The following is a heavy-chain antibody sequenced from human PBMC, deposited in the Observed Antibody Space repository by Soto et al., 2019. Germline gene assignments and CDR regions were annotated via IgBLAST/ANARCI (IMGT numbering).Heavy chain of an antibody. CDR3: ARDNPGNYAY. J-gene: IGHJ4*02. D-gene: IGHD1-7*01. Sequence: SVKDSCKSSGDTFSIYAISWVRQAPGQGLEWMGWISAYNGNTNYAQKLQGRVTMTTDTSTSTAYMELRSLRSDDTAVYYCARDNPGNYAYWGQGTLVTVSS. CDR2: ISAYNGNT. V-gene: IGHV1-18*01. CDR1: GDTFSIYA.